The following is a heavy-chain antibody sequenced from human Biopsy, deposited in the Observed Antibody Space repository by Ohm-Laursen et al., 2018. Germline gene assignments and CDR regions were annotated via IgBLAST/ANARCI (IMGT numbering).Heavy chain of an antibody. D-gene: IGHD6-19*01. V-gene: IGHV3-48*03. Sequence: SLRLSCSASGFTFSSYEMNWVRQAPGKGLEWVSYISSSGSTIHYADSVKGLFTISRDNAKNSLYLQMNSLRAEDTAVYYCARDYPSYSSVWYREPIIHCWGQGTLVTVSS. CDR2: ISSSGSTI. J-gene: IGHJ4*02. CDR1: GFTFSSYE. CDR3: ARDYPSYSSVWYREPIIHC.